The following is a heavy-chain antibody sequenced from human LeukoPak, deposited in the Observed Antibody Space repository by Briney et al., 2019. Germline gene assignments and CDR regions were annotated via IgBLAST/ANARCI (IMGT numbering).Heavy chain of an antibody. Sequence: PSDTVSLTCTVSGGSFSSYSWSWVRQPPGQGLEWMGYIYPSGSTTYNPYLKSRVAISAEQTKNHFSLKPSSVAAADTAVYYCTSTKGEQWLTTQGYDGFDIWGQGTMVTVSS. CDR2: IYPSGST. J-gene: IGHJ3*02. CDR1: GGSFSSYS. CDR3: TSTKGEQWLTTQGYDGFDI. D-gene: IGHD6-19*01. V-gene: IGHV4-59*07.